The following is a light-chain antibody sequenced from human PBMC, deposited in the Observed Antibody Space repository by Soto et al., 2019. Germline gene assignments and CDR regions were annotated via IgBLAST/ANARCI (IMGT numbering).Light chain of an antibody. V-gene: IGKV3-20*01. CDR1: QTVRNNY. Sequence: VLTHSPGSLSLPPGERATLSCRASQTVRNNYLSWYQQKPGQAPSLLIYDASSRATGIPDRFSGGGSGTDFTLTISRLEPEDFAVYYCQQFSSYPLTFGGGTKVDIK. CDR2: DAS. J-gene: IGKJ4*01. CDR3: QQFSSYPLT.